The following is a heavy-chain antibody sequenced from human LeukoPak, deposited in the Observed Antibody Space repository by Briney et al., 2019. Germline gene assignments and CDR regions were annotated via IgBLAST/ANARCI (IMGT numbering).Heavy chain of an antibody. D-gene: IGHD1-26*01. Sequence: GGSLRLSCAASGFTLSSYWMHWVRQAPGKGLVWVSRINSDGSSTSYADSVKGRFTISRDNAKNTLYLQMNSLRAEDTAVYCCARDRKWELTFDYWGQGTLVTVSS. CDR3: ARDRKWELTFDY. CDR2: INSDGSST. CDR1: GFTLSSYW. V-gene: IGHV3-74*01. J-gene: IGHJ4*02.